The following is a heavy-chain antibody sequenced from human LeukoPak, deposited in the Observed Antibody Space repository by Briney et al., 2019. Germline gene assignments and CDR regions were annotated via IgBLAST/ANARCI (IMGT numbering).Heavy chain of an antibody. V-gene: IGHV3-30*04. J-gene: IGHJ3*02. CDR1: GFTFSSYA. CDR3: ARETIGGAFDI. Sequence: GGSLRLSCAASGFTFSSYAMHWIRQAPGKGLEWVAVISYDGSNKYYADSVKGRFTISRDNSKNTLYLQMNSLRAEDTAVYYCARETIGGAFDIWGQGTMVTVSS. D-gene: IGHD3-16*01. CDR2: ISYDGSNK.